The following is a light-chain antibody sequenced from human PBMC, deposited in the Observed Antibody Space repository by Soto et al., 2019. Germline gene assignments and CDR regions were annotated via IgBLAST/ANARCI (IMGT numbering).Light chain of an antibody. CDR2: GAS. V-gene: IGKV3-15*01. CDR1: QSVGSN. Sequence: EIVMTQSPATLSVSPGERATLSCRARQSVGSNLAWYQQKPGQAPRLLIYGASTRAAVLPARFSGSGSGTEFTLIISRLQSEDSAVYVCHQYNNRWTFGPGTKVESK. CDR3: HQYNNRWT. J-gene: IGKJ1*01.